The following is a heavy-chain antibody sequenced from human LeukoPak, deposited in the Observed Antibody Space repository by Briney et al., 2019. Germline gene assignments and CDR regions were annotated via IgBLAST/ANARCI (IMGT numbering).Heavy chain of an antibody. J-gene: IGHJ3*02. Sequence: VASVKVSCKASGYTFTSYGISWVRQAPGQGLEWMGWISAYNGNTNYAQKLQGRGTMTTDTSTSTAYMELRSLRSDDTAVYYCARVCSGGSCYHDAFDIWGQGTMVTVSS. CDR2: ISAYNGNT. CDR3: ARVCSGGSCYHDAFDI. CDR1: GYTFTSYG. V-gene: IGHV1-18*01. D-gene: IGHD2-15*01.